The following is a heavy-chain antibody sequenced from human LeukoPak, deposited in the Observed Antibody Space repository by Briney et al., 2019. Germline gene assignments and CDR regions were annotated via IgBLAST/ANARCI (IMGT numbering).Heavy chain of an antibody. CDR2: INSDGSST. CDR1: GFTFSSYC. D-gene: IGHD1-20*01. Sequence: GGSLRLSCAASGFTFSSYCMHWVRQAPGKGLVWVSRINSDGSSTSYADSVKGRFTVSRDNAKSSLYLQMNSLRAEDTALYYCARAYGKWNDVYFYAFDLWGQGTMVTVSS. CDR3: ARAYGKWNDVYFYAFDL. J-gene: IGHJ3*01. V-gene: IGHV3-74*01.